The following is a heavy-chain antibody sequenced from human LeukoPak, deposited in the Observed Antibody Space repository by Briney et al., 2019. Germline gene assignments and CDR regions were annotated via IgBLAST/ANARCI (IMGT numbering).Heavy chain of an antibody. V-gene: IGHV4-38-2*02. CDR1: GYSISSGYY. Sequence: PSETLSLTCTVSGYSISSGYYWGWIRQPPGKGLEWIGSIYHSASTYYNPSLKSRVTIAVDTSKNQSSLKLSSVTAAHTAVYYCARDSYCSSTSCYTGYYYSHMDVWGKGTTVTVSS. D-gene: IGHD2-2*02. CDR3: ARDSYCSSTSCYTGYYYSHMDV. J-gene: IGHJ6*03. CDR2: IYHSAST.